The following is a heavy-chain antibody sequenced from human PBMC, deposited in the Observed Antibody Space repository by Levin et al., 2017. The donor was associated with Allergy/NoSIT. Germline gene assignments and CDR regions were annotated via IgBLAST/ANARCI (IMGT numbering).Heavy chain of an antibody. CDR3: ARLPRSYDFWSGYNAYYFDY. D-gene: IGHD3-3*01. Sequence: PGGSLRLSCKGSGYSFTSYWIGWVRQMPGNGLEWMGIIYPGDSDTRYSPSFQGQVTISADKSISTAYLQWSSLKASDTAMYYCARLPRSYDFWSGYNAYYFDYWGQGTLVTVSS. V-gene: IGHV5-51*01. CDR2: IYPGDSDT. CDR1: GYSFTSYW. J-gene: IGHJ4*02.